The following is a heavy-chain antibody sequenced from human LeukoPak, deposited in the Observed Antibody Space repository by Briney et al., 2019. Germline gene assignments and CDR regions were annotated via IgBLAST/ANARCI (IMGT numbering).Heavy chain of an antibody. D-gene: IGHD1-14*01. CDR3: VVVVEPPDSDGFDV. Sequence: PWGSLRLSCAASGFTFGNSWVHWVRQAPGKGLVWVSLINADGSTTTYADSVKGRFTISKDNARNTLSLQMNSLTIEDTAVYYCVVVVEPPDSDGFDVWGQGTMITVSS. CDR1: GFTFGNSW. J-gene: IGHJ3*01. V-gene: IGHV3-74*01. CDR2: INADGSTT.